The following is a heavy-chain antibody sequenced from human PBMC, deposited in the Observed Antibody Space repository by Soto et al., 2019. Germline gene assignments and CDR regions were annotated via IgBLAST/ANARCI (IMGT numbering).Heavy chain of an antibody. Sequence: QVQLVQSGAEVKKPGSSVKVSCKASGGTFSSYAISWVRQAPGQGLEWMGGIIPISGTANYAQKFQGRVTITADESTRTVYMGLSSLRSEDTAVYFCARSQGSSTSLEIYYYYYYGMDVWGQGNTVTVSS. CDR2: IIPISGTA. J-gene: IGHJ6*02. D-gene: IGHD2-2*01. CDR3: ARSQGSSTSLEIYYYYYYGMDV. CDR1: GGTFSSYA. V-gene: IGHV1-69*01.